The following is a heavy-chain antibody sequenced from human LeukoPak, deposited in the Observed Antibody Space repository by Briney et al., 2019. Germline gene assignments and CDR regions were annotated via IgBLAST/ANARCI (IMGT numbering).Heavy chain of an antibody. V-gene: IGHV3-30*18. CDR2: MSYDGSNK. CDR3: AKEKMATTFFDY. J-gene: IGHJ4*02. Sequence: PGGSLRLSCAASGFTFSSYGMHWVRQAPGKGLEWVAVMSYDGSNKYYADSVKGRFTISRDNSKNTLYLQMNSLRAEDTAVYYCAKEKMATTFFDYGAQGTLVTVSS. CDR1: GFTFSSYG. D-gene: IGHD5-24*01.